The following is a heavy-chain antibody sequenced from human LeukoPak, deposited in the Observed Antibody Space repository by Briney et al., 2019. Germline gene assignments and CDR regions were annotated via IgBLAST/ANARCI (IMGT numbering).Heavy chain of an antibody. CDR2: IYYSGST. CDR3: ARDCSSTSCLDY. V-gene: IGHV4-59*01. Sequence: SETLSLTCTVSGGSISSYYWSWIRQPPGKGLEWIGYIYYSGSTNYNPSLKSRVTISVDTSKSQFSLKLSSVTAADTAVYYCARDCSSTSCLDYWGQGTLVTVSS. D-gene: IGHD2-2*01. J-gene: IGHJ4*02. CDR1: GGSISSYY.